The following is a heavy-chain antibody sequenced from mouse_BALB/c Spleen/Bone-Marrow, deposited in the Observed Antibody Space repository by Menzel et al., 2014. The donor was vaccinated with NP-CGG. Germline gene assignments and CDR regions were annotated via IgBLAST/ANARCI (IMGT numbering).Heavy chain of an antibody. CDR1: EFTFNTYA. CDR3: VTSTYFNV. D-gene: IGHD6-1*01. Sequence: EVHQVESGGGLVQPTGSLKLSCAASEFTFNTYAMNWVRQAPGKGLEWVARIRSKSNNYATYYADSVKDRFTISRDDSQSLLYLQMNNLKTEDTAMYYCVTSTYFNVWGAGTTVTVSS. V-gene: IGHV10-1*02. J-gene: IGHJ1*01. CDR2: IRSKSNNYAT.